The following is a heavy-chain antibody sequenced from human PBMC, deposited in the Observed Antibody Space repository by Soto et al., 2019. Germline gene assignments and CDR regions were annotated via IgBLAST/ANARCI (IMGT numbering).Heavy chain of an antibody. D-gene: IGHD3-10*01. J-gene: IGHJ5*02. Sequence: SETLSLTCTVSGDSISNTAYYWGWIRQPPGKGLEWIGDIYHSGSTYYNPSLKSRVTISVDTSKNQFSLKLRSVTAADTAVYYCARRSRWYYYGTASYYNLWLDPWGQGILVT. CDR3: ARRSRWYYYGTASYYNLWLDP. CDR2: IYHSGST. CDR1: GDSISNTAYY. V-gene: IGHV4-39*01.